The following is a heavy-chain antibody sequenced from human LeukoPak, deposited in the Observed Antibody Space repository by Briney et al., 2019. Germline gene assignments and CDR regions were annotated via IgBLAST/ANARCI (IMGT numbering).Heavy chain of an antibody. CDR2: INHSGST. CDR3: ARAGSSGWYSRYFQH. J-gene: IGHJ1*01. V-gene: IGHV4-34*01. D-gene: IGHD6-19*01. CDR1: GGSFSGYY. Sequence: SETLSITCAVYGGSFSGYYWSWIRQPPGKGLEWIGEINHSGSTNYNPSLKSRVTISVDTSKNQLSLKLSSVTAADTAVYYCARAGSSGWYSRYFQHWGQGTLVTVSS.